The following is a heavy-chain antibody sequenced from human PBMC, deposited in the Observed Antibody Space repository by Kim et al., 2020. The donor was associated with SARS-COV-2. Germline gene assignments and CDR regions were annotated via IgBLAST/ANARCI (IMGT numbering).Heavy chain of an antibody. CDR1: GGSFSGYY. CDR2: INHSGRT. D-gene: IGHD3-10*01. J-gene: IGHJ3*01. Sequence: SETLSLTCAVYGGSFSGYYWSWIRQRPGQGLEWIGEINHSGRTNYNPSLRSRVTLSVDTSKNQFSLTLTSVTAADTAVYYCARSLSHTSGSGRHSCDFWG. V-gene: IGHV4-34*01. CDR3: ARSLSHTSGSGRHSCDF.